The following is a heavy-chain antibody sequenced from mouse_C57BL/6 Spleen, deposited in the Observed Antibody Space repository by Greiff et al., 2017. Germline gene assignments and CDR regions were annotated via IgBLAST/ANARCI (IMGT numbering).Heavy chain of an antibody. V-gene: IGHV5-16*01. J-gene: IGHJ4*01. D-gene: IGHD2-1*01. CDR3: ASYGNYYYAMDY. Sequence: EVKLQESEGGLVQPGSSMKLSCTASGFTFSDYYMAWVRQVPEKGLEWVANINYDGSSTYYLDSLKSRFIISRDNAKNILYLQMSSLKSEDTATYYCASYGNYYYAMDYWGQGTSVTVSS. CDR1: GFTFSDYY. CDR2: INYDGSST.